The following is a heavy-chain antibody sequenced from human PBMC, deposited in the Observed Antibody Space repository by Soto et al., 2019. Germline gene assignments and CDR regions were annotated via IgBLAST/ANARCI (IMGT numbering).Heavy chain of an antibody. CDR2: INHSGST. J-gene: IGHJ4*02. D-gene: IGHD3-10*01. CDR3: ARGRPRGVISNPSDY. V-gene: IGHV4-34*01. Sequence: SETLSLTCAVYGGSFSGYYRSWIRQPPGKGLEWIGEINHSGSTNYNPSLKSRVTISVDTSKNQFSLKLSSVTAADTAVYYCARGRPRGVISNPSDYWGQGTLVTVSS. CDR1: GGSFSGYY.